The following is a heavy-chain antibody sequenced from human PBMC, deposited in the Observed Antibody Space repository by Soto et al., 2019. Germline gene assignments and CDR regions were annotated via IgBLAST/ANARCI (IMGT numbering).Heavy chain of an antibody. CDR3: ARHHYGSGSSYFDS. V-gene: IGHV4-59*08. J-gene: IGHJ4*02. Sequence: QVQLQESGTGLVKPSETLSLTCTVSGVSISSYYWSWIRQPPGKGLEWIGYIYYSGSTNYNPSLKSRVTISVDTSKNQFSLKLNSMTAADTAVYYCARHHYGSGSSYFDSWGQGTLVTVSS. CDR1: GVSISSYY. D-gene: IGHD3-10*01. CDR2: IYYSGST.